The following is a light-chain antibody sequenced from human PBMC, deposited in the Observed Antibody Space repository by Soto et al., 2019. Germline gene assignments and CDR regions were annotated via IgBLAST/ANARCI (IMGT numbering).Light chain of an antibody. V-gene: IGKV3-20*01. CDR3: QQYGTSPLT. J-gene: IGKJ3*01. CDR1: QSISRY. CDR2: GAS. Sequence: EILFTQSSNTLSLPPGERATLSCRASQSISRYLAWYQQKPGQAPRLLIYGASSRATGIPDRFSGSGSGTDFTLTISRLEPEDFAVYYCQQYGTSPLTFGPGTKVDIK.